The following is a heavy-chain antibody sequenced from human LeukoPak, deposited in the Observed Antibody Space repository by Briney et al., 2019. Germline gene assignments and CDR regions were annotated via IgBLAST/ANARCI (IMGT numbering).Heavy chain of an antibody. D-gene: IGHD3-10*01. Sequence: PSEALSLTCTVSGGSISSYYWSWIRQPPGKGLEWIGYIYYSGSTNYNPSLKSRVTISVDTSKNQFSLKLSSVTAADTAVCYCARVGTYGSGSYLSWLDYWGQGTLVTVSS. CDR1: GGSISSYY. CDR3: ARVGTYGSGSYLSWLDY. V-gene: IGHV4-59*01. CDR2: IYYSGST. J-gene: IGHJ4*02.